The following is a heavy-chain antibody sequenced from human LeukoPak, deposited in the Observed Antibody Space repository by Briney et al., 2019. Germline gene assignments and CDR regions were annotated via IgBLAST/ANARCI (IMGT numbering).Heavy chain of an antibody. V-gene: IGHV4-39*01. CDR1: GGSISRSSYY. CDR2: IYYSGST. D-gene: IGHD6-19*01. J-gene: IGHJ4*02. Sequence: SETLSLTCTVSGGSISRSSYYWGWIRQPPGKELEWIGSIYYSGSTYYNPSLKSRVTISVDTSKNQFSLKLSSVTAADTAVYYCASVAAVAAHGVFDYWGQGTLVTVSS. CDR3: ASVAAVAAHGVFDY.